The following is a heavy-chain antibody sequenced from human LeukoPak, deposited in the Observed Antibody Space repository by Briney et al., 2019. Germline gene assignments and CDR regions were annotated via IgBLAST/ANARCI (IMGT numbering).Heavy chain of an antibody. Sequence: PSETLSLTCSVSGGSISSDYWAWIRQPPGKGLEWIGYMYYTGSTNYNPSLESRVTISPATSMNQFSLKLSSVTAADTAVYYCARVSVVYGMDVWGRGTTVTVSS. V-gene: IGHV4-59*01. J-gene: IGHJ6*02. CDR3: ARVSVVYGMDV. CDR2: MYYTGST. CDR1: GGSISSDY.